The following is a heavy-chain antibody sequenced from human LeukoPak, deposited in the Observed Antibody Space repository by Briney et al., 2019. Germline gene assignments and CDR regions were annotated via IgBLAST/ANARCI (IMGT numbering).Heavy chain of an antibody. D-gene: IGHD5-12*01. Sequence: SETLSLTCAVYGGSFSGYYWSWIRQPPGKGLEWIGYIYYSGSTYCNPSLKSRVTISVDTSKNQFSLKLSSVTAADTAVYYCARRVVATPNFDYWGQGTLVTVSS. CDR2: IYYSGST. V-gene: IGHV4-30-4*08. CDR3: ARRVVATPNFDY. J-gene: IGHJ4*02. CDR1: GGSFSGYY.